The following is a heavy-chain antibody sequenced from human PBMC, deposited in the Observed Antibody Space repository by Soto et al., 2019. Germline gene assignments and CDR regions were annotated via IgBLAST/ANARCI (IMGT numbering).Heavy chain of an antibody. D-gene: IGHD6-13*01. CDR3: ARASAVLPGTYFDY. CDR2: IYGGNAYT. Sequence: QVQLVQSGAEVKQPGASVKVSCKTSGYIFSDYVIHWVRQAPGQRPEWMGYIYGGNAYTTYSEKFQGRVTITRDTSATTAYMELSSLTSEDTAVYYCARASAVLPGTYFDYGGLGTLVTVFS. CDR1: GYIFSDYV. J-gene: IGHJ4*02. V-gene: IGHV1-3*01.